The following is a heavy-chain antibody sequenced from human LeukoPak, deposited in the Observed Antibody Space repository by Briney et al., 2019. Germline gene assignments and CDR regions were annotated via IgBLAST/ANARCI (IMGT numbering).Heavy chain of an antibody. CDR1: GFTFSNHA. CDR3: AKGRDVVADGGNFDM. CDR2: ISDSGGAT. V-gene: IGHV3-23*01. Sequence: GGSLRLSCAASGFTFSNHAMSWVRQAPGKGLEWVSAISDSGGATYYADSVKGRFTISRDNSKNTLCLQMNSLSPEDTAVYYCAKGRDVVADGGNFDMWAQGTMVTVSP. D-gene: IGHD5-12*01. J-gene: IGHJ3*02.